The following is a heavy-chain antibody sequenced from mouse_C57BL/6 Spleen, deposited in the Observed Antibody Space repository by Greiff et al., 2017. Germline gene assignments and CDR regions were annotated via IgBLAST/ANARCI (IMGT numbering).Heavy chain of an antibody. CDR1: GYTFTDYN. CDR2: INPNNGGT. J-gene: IGHJ2*01. V-gene: IGHV1-22*01. Sequence: VQLQQSGPELVKPGASVKMSCKASGYTFTDYNMHWVKQSHGKSLEWIGYINPNNGGTSYNQQFKGKATLTVNKSSSTAYMELRSLTSEDSAVYYCARGRGYYGSGYFDYWGQGTTLTVSS. D-gene: IGHD1-1*01. CDR3: ARGRGYYGSGYFDY.